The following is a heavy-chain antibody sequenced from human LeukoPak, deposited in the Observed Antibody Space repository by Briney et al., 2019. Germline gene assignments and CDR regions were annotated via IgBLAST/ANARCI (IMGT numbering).Heavy chain of an antibody. V-gene: IGHV3-9*01. CDR3: AKDSVGWPRSSSAFDI. D-gene: IGHD5-12*01. CDR1: EITFEDYA. J-gene: IGHJ3*02. CDR2: ISWNSGSI. Sequence: PGRSPRLSCAASEITFEDYAMHWVRQAPGKGLEWVSGISWNSGSIAYADSVKGRFTISRDNAKNSLYLQMNSLRPEDTALYYCAKDSVGWPRSSSAFDIWGQGTRVTVSS.